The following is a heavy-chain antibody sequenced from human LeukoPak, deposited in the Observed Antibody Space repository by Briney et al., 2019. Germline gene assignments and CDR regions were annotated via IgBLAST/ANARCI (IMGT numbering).Heavy chain of an antibody. CDR2: ISYDGSNK. Sequence: GGSLRLSCAASGFTFSSYGMHWVRQAPGKGLEWVAVISYDGSNKYYADSVKGRFTISRDNSKNTLYLQMNSLRAEDTAVYYCAKRIVGPYFYYFGYWGQGTLVTVSS. D-gene: IGHD1-26*01. J-gene: IGHJ4*02. V-gene: IGHV3-30*18. CDR1: GFTFSSYG. CDR3: AKRIVGPYFYYFGY.